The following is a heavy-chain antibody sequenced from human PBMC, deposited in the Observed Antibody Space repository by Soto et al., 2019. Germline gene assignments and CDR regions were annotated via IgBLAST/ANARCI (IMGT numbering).Heavy chain of an antibody. J-gene: IGHJ4*02. CDR1: GGTFSSYA. D-gene: IGHD3-16*01. CDR3: ARGQTGGGWGYYFDY. Sequence: QVQLVQSGAEVKKPGSSVKVSCKASGGTFSSYAIDWVRQAPGQGLEWMGGIIPIFGTADYAQKFQGRVKITADESTSTAYRELSSLRSEDTAVYYCARGQTGGGWGYYFDYWGQGTLVTVSS. CDR2: IIPIFGTA. V-gene: IGHV1-69*12.